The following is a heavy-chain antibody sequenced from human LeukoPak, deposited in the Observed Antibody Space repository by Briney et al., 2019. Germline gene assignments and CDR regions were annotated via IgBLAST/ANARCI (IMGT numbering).Heavy chain of an antibody. CDR3: ARISLSGWANDY. J-gene: IGHJ4*02. D-gene: IGHD6-19*01. CDR2: ISSDGSST. V-gene: IGHV3-74*01. CDR1: GXTFGGYW. Sequence: GGSLRLSCAASGXTFGGYWMHWVRQAPGKGLVWVTRISSDGSSTSYADPVKGRFTISRDNAKSTLYLQMSSLRAEDTAVYYCARISLSGWANDYWGQGTLVTVSS.